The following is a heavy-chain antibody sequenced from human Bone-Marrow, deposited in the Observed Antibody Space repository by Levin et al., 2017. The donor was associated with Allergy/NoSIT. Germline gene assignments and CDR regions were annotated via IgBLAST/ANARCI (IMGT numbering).Heavy chain of an antibody. D-gene: IGHD3-3*01. J-gene: IGHJ5*02. CDR3: ARDGSPDYDFWSGYYVSWFDP. V-gene: IGHV3-48*03. CDR1: GFTFSSYE. Sequence: HGESLKISCAASGFTFSSYEMNWVRQAPGKGLEWVSYISSSGSTIYYADSVKGRFTISRDNAKNSLYLQMNSLRAEDTAVYYCARDGSPDYDFWSGYYVSWFDPWGQGTLVTVSS. CDR2: ISSSGSTI.